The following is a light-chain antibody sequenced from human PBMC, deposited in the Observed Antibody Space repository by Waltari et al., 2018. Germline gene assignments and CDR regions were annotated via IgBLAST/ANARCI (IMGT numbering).Light chain of an antibody. CDR1: QIVGRS. CDR2: DAS. CDR3: QKYVNLPAT. V-gene: IGKV3-20*01. Sequence: EIVLPQSPGTLSLSPGERSTLSCRASQIVGRSVAWYQQIPGQAPRLLIYDASSRATGIPDRFSGSGSGTDFSLTISRLEPEDFAVYYCQKYVNLPATFGQGTKVEIK. J-gene: IGKJ1*01.